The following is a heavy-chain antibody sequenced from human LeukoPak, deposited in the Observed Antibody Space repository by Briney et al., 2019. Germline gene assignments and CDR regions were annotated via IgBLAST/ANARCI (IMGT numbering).Heavy chain of an antibody. CDR1: GYIFTGYW. CDR3: AREMRPATTTLVAY. D-gene: IGHD1-1*01. J-gene: IGHJ4*02. CDR2: INPNSGNT. Sequence: ASVQVSCKASGYIFTGYWTHWVRQAPGQGLEWMGFINPNSGNTNYAQKFQGRVTMIRDTSINTAHMELNGLTGDDTAVYYCAREMRPATTTLVAYWGQGTLVTVSS. V-gene: IGHV1-2*02.